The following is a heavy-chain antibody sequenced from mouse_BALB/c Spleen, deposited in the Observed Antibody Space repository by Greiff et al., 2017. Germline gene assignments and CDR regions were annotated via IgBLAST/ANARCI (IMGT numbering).Heavy chain of an antibody. Sequence: EVQLQQSGAELVKPGASVKLSCTASGFNIKDTYMHWVKQRPEQGLEWIGRIDPANGNTKYDPKFQGKATITADTSSNTAYLQLSSLTSEDTAVYYGARSPATVVEDWYFDVWGAGTTVTVSS. CDR2: IDPANGNT. J-gene: IGHJ1*01. CDR3: ARSPATVVEDWYFDV. V-gene: IGHV14-3*02. CDR1: GFNIKDTY. D-gene: IGHD1-1*01.